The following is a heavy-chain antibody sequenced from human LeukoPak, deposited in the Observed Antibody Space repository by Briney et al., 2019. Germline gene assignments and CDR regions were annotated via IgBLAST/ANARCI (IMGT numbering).Heavy chain of an antibody. CDR1: GGSFSGYY. D-gene: IGHD3-3*01. Sequence: PSETLSLTCAVYGGSFSGYYWSWLRQPPGKGLEWIGEINHSGSTNYNPSLKSRVTISVDTSKNQFSLKLSSVTAADTAVYYCARGGSLRFLEWLFFWFDPWGQGTLVTVSS. V-gene: IGHV4-34*01. J-gene: IGHJ5*02. CDR3: ARGGSLRFLEWLFFWFDP. CDR2: INHSGST.